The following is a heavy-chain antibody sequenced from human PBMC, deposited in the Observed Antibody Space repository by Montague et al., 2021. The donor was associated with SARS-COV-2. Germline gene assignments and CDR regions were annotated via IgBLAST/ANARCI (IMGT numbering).Heavy chain of an antibody. CDR2: IHHGGST. J-gene: IGHJ6*03. Sequence: SETLSLTCAVHGGSFSTYSWNWIRQPPGKGLEWIGEIHHGGSTNXNPSLKSRVTISADTSKNQFSLKLTSVAAADTAVYYCARLGDGVVPSPTLGVGPYYSYYYMDVWGKGTTVTVSS. D-gene: IGHD3-10*01. V-gene: IGHV4-34*01. CDR1: GGSFSTYS. CDR3: ARLGDGVVPSPTLGVGPYYSYYYMDV.